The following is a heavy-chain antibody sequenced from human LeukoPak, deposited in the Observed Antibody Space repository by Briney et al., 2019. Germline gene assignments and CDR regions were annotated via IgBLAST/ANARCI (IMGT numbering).Heavy chain of an antibody. Sequence: GGSLRLSCAASGFSVSNYHMVWVRQPPGKGLECISYIPNDDSVIYYADSVRGRLSVSRDSAKNSLSLQLNSLRAEDTAVYYCAREQWFRWEYWGQGILVTVSS. CDR3: AREQWFRWEY. CDR1: GFSVSNYH. V-gene: IGHV3-11*01. CDR2: IPNDDSVI. D-gene: IGHD3-22*01. J-gene: IGHJ4*02.